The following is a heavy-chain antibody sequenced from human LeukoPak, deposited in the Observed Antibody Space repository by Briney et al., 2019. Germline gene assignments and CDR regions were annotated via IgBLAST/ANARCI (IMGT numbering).Heavy chain of an antibody. CDR1: GFTFSSYA. Sequence: GGSLRLSCAASGFTFSSYALSWVRQAPGKGLEWVSLVSVSGDNTYYADSVKGRFTISRDNSKNTLYLQMNSLRAEDTAVYYCAKRATYYDTSGYHHLYYFDYWGEGTLVTVSS. J-gene: IGHJ4*02. CDR2: VSVSGDNT. D-gene: IGHD3-22*01. CDR3: AKRATYYDTSGYHHLYYFDY. V-gene: IGHV3-23*01.